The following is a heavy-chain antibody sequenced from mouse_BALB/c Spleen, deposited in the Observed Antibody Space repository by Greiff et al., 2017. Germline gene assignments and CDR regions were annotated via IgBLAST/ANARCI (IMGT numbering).Heavy chain of an antibody. D-gene: IGHD1-1*01. CDR2: ISSGGST. CDR3: ARGDTTVVAYWYFDV. Sequence: EVNLVESGGGLVKPGGSLKLSCAASGFTFSSYAMSWVRQTPEKRLEWVASISSGGSTYYPDSVKGRFTISRDNARNILYLQMSSLRSEDTAMYYCARGDTTVVAYWYFDVWGAGTTVTVSS. CDR1: GFTFSSYA. V-gene: IGHV5-6-5*01. J-gene: IGHJ1*01.